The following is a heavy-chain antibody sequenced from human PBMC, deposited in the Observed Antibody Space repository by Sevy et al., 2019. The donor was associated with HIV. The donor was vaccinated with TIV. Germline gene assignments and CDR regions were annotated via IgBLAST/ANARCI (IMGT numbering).Heavy chain of an antibody. CDR2: INPKSGGT. Sequence: ASVKVSCKASGYTFTDYYIHWVRQAPGQGLEWMGWINPKSGGTNYAQKFHGRVTMTRDTSISTAYMELSRLRSDDTAGYYCARVVEPAGIDPDYYCVDVWGPGATVTVSS. J-gene: IGHJ6*02. V-gene: IGHV1-2*02. CDR3: ARVVEPAGIDPDYYCVDV. D-gene: IGHD2-2*02. CDR1: GYTFTDYY.